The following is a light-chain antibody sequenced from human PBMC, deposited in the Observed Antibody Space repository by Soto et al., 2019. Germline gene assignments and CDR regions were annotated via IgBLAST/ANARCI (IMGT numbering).Light chain of an antibody. V-gene: IGKV2-30*02. CDR3: LRGRPWLWT. J-gene: IGKJ1*01. CDR2: KVS. CDR1: QSLIHSDGDTY. Sequence: DVVMTQSPLSLPVTLGQPASISCRSSQSLIHSDGDTYLNWFQQRPGQSPRRLIYKVSDRDSGVXDXXSGSGSGTYATLRISRVEAEDVGIYHCLRGRPWLWTFGQGTEVEIK.